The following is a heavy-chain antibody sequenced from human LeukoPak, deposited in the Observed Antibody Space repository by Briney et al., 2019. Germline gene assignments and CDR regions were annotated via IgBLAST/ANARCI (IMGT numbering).Heavy chain of an antibody. Sequence: SETLSLTCTVSGGSISSSSYYWGWIRQPPGKGLEWIGSIYYSGSTYYNPSLKSRVTISVDTSKNQFSLKLSSVTAADTAVYYCARVDRLSTTGGNFDYWGQGTLVTVSS. CDR3: ARVDRLSTTGGNFDY. V-gene: IGHV4-39*01. CDR2: IYYSGST. D-gene: IGHD3-9*01. J-gene: IGHJ4*02. CDR1: GGSISSSSYY.